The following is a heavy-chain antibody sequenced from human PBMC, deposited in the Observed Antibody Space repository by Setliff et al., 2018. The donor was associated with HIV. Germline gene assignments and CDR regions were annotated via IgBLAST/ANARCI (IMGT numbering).Heavy chain of an antibody. CDR3: AKSSPSIGYITDC. V-gene: IGHV4-59*01. Sequence: SETLSLTCTVSGGSISSYYWSWIRHSPGKGLEWIGIIFPGGATNYNPSLTSRVTISVDTSKNHLFLKLTSVTTADTAVYFCAKSSPSIGYITDCWGQGAQVTVSS. J-gene: IGHJ4*02. D-gene: IGHD5-12*01. CDR1: GGSISSYY. CDR2: IFPGGAT.